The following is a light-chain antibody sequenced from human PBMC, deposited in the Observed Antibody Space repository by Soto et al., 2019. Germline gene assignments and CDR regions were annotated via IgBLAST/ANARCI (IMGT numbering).Light chain of an antibody. CDR2: DNN. V-gene: IGLV1-51*01. Sequence: QSALTQPASVSGSPGQSITISCTGTSSDVGSYNLVSWYQHHPGKAPKLLIYDNNKRASGIPDRFSDSKSGTSATLGITGLQTGDEADYYCGTWDSSLSAYVFGSGTKLTVL. J-gene: IGLJ1*01. CDR3: GTWDSSLSAYV. CDR1: SSDVGSYNL.